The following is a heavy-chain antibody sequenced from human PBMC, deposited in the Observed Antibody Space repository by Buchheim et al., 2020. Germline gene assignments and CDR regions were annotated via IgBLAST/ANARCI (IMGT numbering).Heavy chain of an antibody. D-gene: IGHD6-13*01. J-gene: IGHJ4*02. Sequence: QVQLQESGPGLVKPSQTLSLTCTVSGGSISSGDDYWTWIRQPPGKGLEWIGYIYYSGSTYYTPSLKSRVSISLDTSKNQFSLKLSSVTAADTAVYYCARFSSSWYVDYWGQGTL. CDR3: ARFSSSWYVDY. V-gene: IGHV4-30-4*01. CDR1: GGSISSGDDY. CDR2: IYYSGST.